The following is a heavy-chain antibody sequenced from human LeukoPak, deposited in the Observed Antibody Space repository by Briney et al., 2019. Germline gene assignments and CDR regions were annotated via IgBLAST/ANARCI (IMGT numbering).Heavy chain of an antibody. CDR1: GGSISSGDYY. J-gene: IGHJ4*02. CDR2: IYYSGST. CDR3: ARDPTYSSGLGIGY. Sequence: SETLSLTCTVSGGSISSGDYYWSWIRQPPGKGLEWIGYIYYSGSTYYNPSLKSRVTISVDTSKNQFSLKLSSVTAADTAVYYCARDPTYSSGLGIGYWGQGTLVTVSP. D-gene: IGHD6-19*01. V-gene: IGHV4-30-4*01.